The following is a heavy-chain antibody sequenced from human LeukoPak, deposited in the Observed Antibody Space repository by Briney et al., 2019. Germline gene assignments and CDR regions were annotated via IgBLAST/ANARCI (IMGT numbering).Heavy chain of an antibody. Sequence: GGSLRLSCGASGITFSSYSMNWVRQAPGKGLEWVSYISSSGSTKYYADSVKGRFTTSRDNSKNTLYLQMNSLRAEDTAVYYCAKTREMATIWAAFDYWGQGTLVTVSS. V-gene: IGHV3-48*01. J-gene: IGHJ4*02. CDR2: ISSSGSTK. CDR3: AKTREMATIWAAFDY. CDR1: GITFSSYS. D-gene: IGHD5-24*01.